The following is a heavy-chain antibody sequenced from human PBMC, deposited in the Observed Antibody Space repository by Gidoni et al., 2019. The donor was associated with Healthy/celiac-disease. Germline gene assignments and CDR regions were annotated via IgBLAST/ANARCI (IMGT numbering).Heavy chain of an antibody. J-gene: IGHJ6*03. Sequence: QVQLVQSGAEVKKPGASVTVSCTASGYTFTGYYMHWVRQAPGQGLEWMGRINPNSGGTNYAQKFQGRVTMTRDTSISTAYMELSRLRSDDTAVYYCARDTSSTHYYYYYMDVWGKGTTVTVSS. CDR2: INPNSGGT. V-gene: IGHV1-2*06. CDR1: GYTFTGYY. CDR3: ARDTSSTHYYYYYMDV. D-gene: IGHD6-13*01.